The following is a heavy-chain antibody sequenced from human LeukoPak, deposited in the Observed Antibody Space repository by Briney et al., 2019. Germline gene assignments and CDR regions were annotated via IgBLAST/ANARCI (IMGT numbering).Heavy chain of an antibody. CDR1: GGSVSSGSYY. J-gene: IGHJ4*02. CDR3: ARSYSSSSALSFDY. V-gene: IGHV4-61*01. CDR2: IYYSGST. D-gene: IGHD6-6*01. Sequence: SETLSLTCTISGGSVSSGSYYWSWIRQPPGKGLEWIGYIYYSGSTKYNPSLKSRVTISVDTSKNQFSLKLSSVTAADTAVYYCARSYSSSSALSFDYWGQGTLVTVSS.